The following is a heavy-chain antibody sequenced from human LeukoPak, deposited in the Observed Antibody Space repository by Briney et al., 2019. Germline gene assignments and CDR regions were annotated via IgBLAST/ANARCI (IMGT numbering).Heavy chain of an antibody. CDR2: ISSSNAI. D-gene: IGHD6-19*01. J-gene: IGHJ4*02. CDR1: GFTFSTYS. V-gene: IGHV3-48*02. Sequence: AGGSLRLSCAASGFTFSTYSMNWVRQAPGKGLEWVSYISSSNAIYYADSVKGRFTISRDNAKNSLYLQMNSLRDEDTAVYYCARDGSGWYDYWGQGILVTVSS. CDR3: ARDGSGWYDY.